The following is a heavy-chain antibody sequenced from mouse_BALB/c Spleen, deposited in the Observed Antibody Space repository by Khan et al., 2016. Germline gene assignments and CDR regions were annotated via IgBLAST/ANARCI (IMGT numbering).Heavy chain of an antibody. CDR1: GDSITSGY. J-gene: IGHJ4*01. CDR3: ARSPHRDAMDY. D-gene: IGHD3-1*01. V-gene: IGHV3-8*02. Sequence: EVQLQESGPSLVKPSQTLSLTCSVTGDSITSGYWNWIRKFPGNKFEYMGYISYSGSTYYTPSLKSRISITRDTYKKKYYLQLNSVTTEDTATYYCARSPHRDAMDYWGQGTSVTVSS. CDR2: ISYSGST.